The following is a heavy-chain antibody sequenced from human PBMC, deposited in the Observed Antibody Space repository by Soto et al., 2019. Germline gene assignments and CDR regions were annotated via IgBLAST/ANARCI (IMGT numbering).Heavy chain of an antibody. J-gene: IGHJ4*02. V-gene: IGHV4-59*01. Sequence: SETLSLTCTVAGGSISSYYWIWIRQPPGKGLEWIGYIYYSGSTNYNASLKSRVTISVDTSKNHFSLKLSSVTAADMAVYYCARGRIQLWYPFDYWVRGTLVTVSS. CDR2: IYYSGST. CDR1: GGSISSYY. CDR3: ARGRIQLWYPFDY. D-gene: IGHD5-18*01.